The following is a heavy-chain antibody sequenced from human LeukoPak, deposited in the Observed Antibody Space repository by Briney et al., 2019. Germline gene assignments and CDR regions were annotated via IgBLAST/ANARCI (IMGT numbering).Heavy chain of an antibody. Sequence: PGRSLRLSCAASGFTFSSYGMHWVRQAPGKGLEWVAVIWYDGSNKYYADSVKGRFTISRDNSKNTLYLQMNSLRAEDTAVYYCARECRDGYNFNTYGMDVWGQGTTFAVSS. J-gene: IGHJ6*02. V-gene: IGHV3-33*01. CDR1: GFTFSSYG. D-gene: IGHD5-24*01. CDR3: ARECRDGYNFNTYGMDV. CDR2: IWYDGSNK.